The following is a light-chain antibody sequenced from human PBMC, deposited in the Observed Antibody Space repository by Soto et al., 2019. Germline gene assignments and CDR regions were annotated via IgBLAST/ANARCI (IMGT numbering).Light chain of an antibody. Sequence: QSVLTQPRSVSGSPGQSVTISCTGTSSDVGGYNYVSWYQQHPGKAPKLMIYDVSKQPSGVPDRFSGSKSGNTASLTISGLQAEDEADYYCCSYAGSYTFSYVFGTGTKLTVL. V-gene: IGLV2-11*01. CDR1: SSDVGGYNY. CDR2: DVS. CDR3: CSYAGSYTFSYV. J-gene: IGLJ1*01.